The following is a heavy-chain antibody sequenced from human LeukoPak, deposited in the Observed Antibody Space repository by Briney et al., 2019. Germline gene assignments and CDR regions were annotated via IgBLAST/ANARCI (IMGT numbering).Heavy chain of an antibody. CDR3: ALRWNKPPGPVDR. V-gene: IGHV3-30*03. CDR1: GFTFSSYG. CDR2: ISYDGSNK. D-gene: IGHD4-23*01. Sequence: GRSLRLSCAASGFTFSSYGMHWVRQAPGKGLEWVAVISYDGSNKYYADSVKGRFTISRDKSKNTLYLQMNRLRGEDTAAYYCALRWNKPPGPVDRWGEGTLVTVSS. J-gene: IGHJ5*02.